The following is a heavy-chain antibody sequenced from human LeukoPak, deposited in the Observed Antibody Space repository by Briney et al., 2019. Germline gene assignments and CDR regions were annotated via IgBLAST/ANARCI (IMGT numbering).Heavy chain of an antibody. CDR3: ARDLSERYSTDY. Sequence: PGRSLRLSCAVSGFTFRKYAIHWVRQAPGKGLEWVAFISYDGSIKYYADSVKGRFTNSRDNSQNTLDLQMNSLRAEDTAVYYCARDLSERYSTDYWGQGTLVTVSS. J-gene: IGHJ4*02. CDR2: ISYDGSIK. V-gene: IGHV3-30-3*01. CDR1: GFTFRKYA. D-gene: IGHD1-26*01.